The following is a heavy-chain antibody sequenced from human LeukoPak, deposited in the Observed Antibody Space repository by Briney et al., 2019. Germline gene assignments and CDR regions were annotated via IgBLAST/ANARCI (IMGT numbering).Heavy chain of an antibody. CDR2: IYYSGST. CDR1: GGSFSGYY. D-gene: IGHD6-19*01. J-gene: IGHJ4*02. CDR3: ARRIAVAGYFDY. V-gene: IGHV4-34*01. Sequence: PSETLSLTCAVYGGSFSGYYWSWIRQPPGKGLEWIGSIYYSGSTYYNPSLKSRVTISVDTSKNQFSLKLSSVTAADTAVYYCARRIAVAGYFDYWGQGTLVTVSS.